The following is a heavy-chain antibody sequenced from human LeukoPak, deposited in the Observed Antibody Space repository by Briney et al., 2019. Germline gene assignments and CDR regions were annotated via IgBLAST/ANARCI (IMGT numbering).Heavy chain of an antibody. CDR3: TRSAGYSSGWYHDY. D-gene: IGHD6-19*01. V-gene: IGHV3-49*04. CDR1: GFTFGDYA. J-gene: IGHJ4*02. CDR2: IRSKAYGGTT. Sequence: SLRLSCTASGFTFGDYAMSWVRQAPGKGLEWVGFIRSKAYGGTTEYAASVKGRFTISRDDSKSIAYLQMNSLKTEDTAVYYCTRSAGYSSGWYHDYWGQGTLVTSSS.